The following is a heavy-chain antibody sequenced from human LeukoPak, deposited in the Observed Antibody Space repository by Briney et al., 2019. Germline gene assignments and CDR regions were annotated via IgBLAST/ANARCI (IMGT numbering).Heavy chain of an antibody. CDR1: GYSFKNYW. V-gene: IGHV5-51*01. Sequence: GESLKISCKGSGYSFKNYWIAWVPQLPGKGLEWMGIIYPGDSNKRYNPSFQGQVTISADKSISTADLQWSSLKASDTAEYYCARQGFVASYGVDVWGQGTTVTVSS. CDR2: IYPGDSNK. CDR3: ARQGFVASYGVDV. J-gene: IGHJ6*02.